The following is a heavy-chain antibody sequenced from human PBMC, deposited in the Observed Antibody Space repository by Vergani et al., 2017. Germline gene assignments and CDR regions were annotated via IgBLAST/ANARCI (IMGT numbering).Heavy chain of an antibody. CDR2: IYPGDSDT. D-gene: IGHD6-6*01. J-gene: IGHJ4*02. CDR3: ARQGGSSMSPLPSLPDY. Sequence: EVQLVQSGAELKMPGESLKISCKGSGYSFTSYWIGWVRQMPGKGLEWMGIIYPGDSDTRYSPSFQGQVTISADKSISTAFLQWSSLKASDTAIYYCARQGGSSMSPLPSLPDYWGQGTLVTVSS. V-gene: IGHV5-51*01. CDR1: GYSFTSYW.